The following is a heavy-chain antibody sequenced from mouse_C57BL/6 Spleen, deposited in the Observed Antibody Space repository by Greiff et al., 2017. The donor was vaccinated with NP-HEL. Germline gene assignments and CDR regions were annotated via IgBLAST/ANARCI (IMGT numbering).Heavy chain of an antibody. CDR2: IRNKANGYTT. J-gene: IGHJ2*01. CDR1: GFTFTDYY. Sequence: EVQLVESGGGLVQPGGSLSLSCAASGFTFTDYYMSWVRQPPGKALEWLGFIRNKANGYTTEYSASVKGRFTISRDNSQSILYLQMNALRAEDSATYYCARSRNWAFDYWGQGTTLTVSS. CDR3: ARSRNWAFDY. V-gene: IGHV7-3*01. D-gene: IGHD4-1*01.